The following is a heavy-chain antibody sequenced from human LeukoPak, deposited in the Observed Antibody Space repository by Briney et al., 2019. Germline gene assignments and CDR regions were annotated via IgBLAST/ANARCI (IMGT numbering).Heavy chain of an antibody. V-gene: IGHV1-18*01. CDR2: ISAYNGNT. CDR3: ARVPLIDLEWLLYSSDY. CDR1: GYTFTSYG. D-gene: IGHD3-3*01. J-gene: IGHJ4*02. Sequence: ASVKVSCKASGYTFTSYGISWVRQAPGQGLEWMGWISAYNGNTNYAQKLQGRVTMTTDTSTSTAYMELRSLRSDDTVVYYCARVPLIDLEWLLYSSDYWGQGTLVTVSS.